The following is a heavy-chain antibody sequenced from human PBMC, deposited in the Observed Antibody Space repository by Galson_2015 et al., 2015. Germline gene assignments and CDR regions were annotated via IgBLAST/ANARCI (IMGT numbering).Heavy chain of an antibody. CDR3: ARDLSVTKPEG. J-gene: IGHJ4*02. V-gene: IGHV3-21*01. CDR2: ISSSSSYI. D-gene: IGHD4-17*01. CDR1: GFTFSSYN. Sequence: SLRLSCAASGFTFSSYNMNWVRQAPGKGLEWVSSISSSSSYIYYADSVKGRFTISRDNAKNSLYLQMNSLRAEDTAVYYCARDLSVTKPEGWGQGTLVTVSS.